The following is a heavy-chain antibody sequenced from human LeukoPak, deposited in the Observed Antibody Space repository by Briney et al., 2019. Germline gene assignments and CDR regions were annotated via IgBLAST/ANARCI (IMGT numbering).Heavy chain of an antibody. Sequence: PGGSLRLSCAASGFTVSSNYMSWVRQAPGKGLEWVSVIYSGGSTYYADSVKGRFTISRDNSKNTLYLQMNSLRAEDTAVYYCAKGHPAFPYSSGLLLDYWGQGTLVTVSS. CDR2: IYSGGST. V-gene: IGHV3-53*01. D-gene: IGHD6-19*01. CDR3: AKGHPAFPYSSGLLLDY. CDR1: GFTVSSNY. J-gene: IGHJ4*02.